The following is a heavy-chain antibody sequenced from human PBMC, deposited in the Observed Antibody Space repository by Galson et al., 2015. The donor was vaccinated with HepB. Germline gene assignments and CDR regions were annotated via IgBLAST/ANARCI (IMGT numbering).Heavy chain of an antibody. CDR2: ISYDGSNK. CDR3: ARDLSMYLNYFDY. D-gene: IGHD3-3*02. V-gene: IGHV3-30-3*01. CDR1: GFTFSSYA. Sequence: SLRLSCAASGFTFSSYAMHWVRQAPGKGLEWVAVISYDGSNKYYADSVKGRFTISRDNSKNTLYLQMNRLRAEDTAVYYCARDLSMYLNYFDYWGQGTLVTVSS. J-gene: IGHJ4*02.